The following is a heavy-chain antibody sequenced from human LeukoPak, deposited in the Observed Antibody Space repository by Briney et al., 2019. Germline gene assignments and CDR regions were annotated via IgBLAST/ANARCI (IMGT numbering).Heavy chain of an antibody. V-gene: IGHV4-59*01. CDR3: ARDLGMADFDY. Sequence: SETLSLTCSVSDDSITMYYWTWIRQPPGKGLEWIGYVYDTDTTNYNPSLQSRVTISLDTSNYQFSLTLTSITAADTAVYFCARDLGMADFDYWGQGTLVTVSS. CDR1: DDSITMYY. J-gene: IGHJ4*02. D-gene: IGHD6-13*01. CDR2: VYDTDTT.